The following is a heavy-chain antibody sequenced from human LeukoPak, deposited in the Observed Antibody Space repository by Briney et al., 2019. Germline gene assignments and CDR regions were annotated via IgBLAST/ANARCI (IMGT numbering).Heavy chain of an antibody. Sequence: GGSLRLSCAASGFTFSSYSMNWVRQAPGKGLEWVSYIEYSSSSIYYADSVKGRFTISRDNAKNSLYLQMNSLRAEDTAVYYCARDYRQQLGTYYYYYYMDVWGKGTTVTVSS. CDR3: ARDYRQQLGTYYYYYYMDV. CDR2: IEYSSSSI. V-gene: IGHV3-48*01. J-gene: IGHJ6*03. CDR1: GFTFSSYS. D-gene: IGHD6-13*01.